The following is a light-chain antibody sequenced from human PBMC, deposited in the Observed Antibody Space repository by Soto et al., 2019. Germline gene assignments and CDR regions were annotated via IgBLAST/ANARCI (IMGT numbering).Light chain of an antibody. CDR2: LNSDGSH. Sequence: QLVLTQSPSASASLGASVKLTCTLSSGHSSYAIAWHQQQPEKGPRYLMKLNSDGSHSKGDGIPDRFSGSSSGAERYLTISSLQSEDEADYYCQTWCTGTLAVFGGGTQLTVL. J-gene: IGLJ7*01. V-gene: IGLV4-69*01. CDR1: SGHSSYA. CDR3: QTWCTGTLAV.